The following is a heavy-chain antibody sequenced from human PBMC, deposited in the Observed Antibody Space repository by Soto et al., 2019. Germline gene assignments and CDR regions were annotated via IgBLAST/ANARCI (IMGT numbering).Heavy chain of an antibody. CDR1: GFTFSSYG. D-gene: IGHD5-12*01. CDR2: ISCDGSNK. CDR3: AKGIHSAYGTGVGDAFDI. V-gene: IGHV3-30*18. J-gene: IGHJ3*02. Sequence: GGSLRLSCAASGFTFSSYGMHWVRPAPGKGLEWVAGISCDGSNKYYADSVTGRVTISRDNSKNTLYLQMNSLRAEDTAVYSCAKGIHSAYGTGVGDAFDIWGQGTMVPV.